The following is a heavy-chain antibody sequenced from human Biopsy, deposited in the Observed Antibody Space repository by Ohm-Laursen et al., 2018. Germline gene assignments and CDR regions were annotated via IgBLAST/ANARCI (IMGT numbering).Heavy chain of an antibody. CDR3: ASDLNGDPSAFDY. D-gene: IGHD4-17*01. Sequence: SLRLPCAASGFTFSSYGMHWVRQAPGKGLEWVAFIWYDGFNRYYADSVKGRFTISRDNSKNTLFLQMNSLRAADTAIYYCASDLNGDPSAFDYWGQGTPVTVSS. CDR1: GFTFSSYG. CDR2: IWYDGFNR. J-gene: IGHJ4*02. V-gene: IGHV3-33*01.